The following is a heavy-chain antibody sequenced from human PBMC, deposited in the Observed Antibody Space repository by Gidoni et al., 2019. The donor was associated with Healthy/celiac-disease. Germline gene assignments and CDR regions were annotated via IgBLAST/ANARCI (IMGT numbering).Heavy chain of an antibody. J-gene: IGHJ4*02. D-gene: IGHD6-19*01. V-gene: IGHV3-53*01. Sequence: LEWLSVIYSGGDTYYADSVKGRFTISRDNSKNTLYLQVNSLRAEDTAVYYCARGGNSSGWYADFDYWGQGTLVTVSS. CDR3: ARGGNSSGWYADFDY. CDR2: IYSGGDT.